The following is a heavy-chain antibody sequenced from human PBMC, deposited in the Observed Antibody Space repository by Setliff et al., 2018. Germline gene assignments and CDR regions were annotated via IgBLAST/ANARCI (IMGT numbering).Heavy chain of an antibody. CDR1: GYTFTSYY. CDR2: ISAYNGNT. J-gene: IGHJ6*02. CDR3: ARGLSWELLEALGYYYYGMDV. V-gene: IGHV1-18*04. Sequence: GASVKVSCKASGYTFTSYYMHWVRQAPGQGLEWMGWISAYNGNTNYAQKLQGRVTMTTDTSTSTAYMELSSLRSEDTAVYYCARGLSWELLEALGYYYYGMDVWGQGTTVTVSS. D-gene: IGHD1-26*01.